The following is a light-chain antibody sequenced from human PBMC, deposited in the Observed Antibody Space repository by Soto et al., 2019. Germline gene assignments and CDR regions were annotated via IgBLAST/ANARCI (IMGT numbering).Light chain of an antibody. J-gene: IGKJ1*01. CDR2: GAS. Sequence: EIVLTQSPGTLSLSPGERATLSCRASQSVSSSYLAWYQQKPGQAPRLLIYGASSRATGIPDRFSGSGSGTDFTLTISRLEPEDFAVYYCKQYGRAPRKFGQGNKVDIK. CDR1: QSVSSSY. V-gene: IGKV3-20*01. CDR3: KQYGRAPRK.